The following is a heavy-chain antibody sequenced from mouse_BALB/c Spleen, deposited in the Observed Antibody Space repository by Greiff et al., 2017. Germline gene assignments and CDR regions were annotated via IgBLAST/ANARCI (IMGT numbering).Heavy chain of an antibody. V-gene: IGHV2-6-5*01. CDR2: IWGGGST. CDR1: GFSLNDYG. D-gene: IGHD1-1*01. CDR3: AKHDYRSRGAMDY. J-gene: IGHJ4*01. Sequence: VQLQESGPGLVAPSQSLSITCTVSGFSLNDYGVSWIRQPPGKGLEWLGVIWGGGSTYYNSALKSRLSISKDNSKSQVFLKMNSLQTDDTAMYSCAKHDYRSRGAMDYWGQGTSVTVSS.